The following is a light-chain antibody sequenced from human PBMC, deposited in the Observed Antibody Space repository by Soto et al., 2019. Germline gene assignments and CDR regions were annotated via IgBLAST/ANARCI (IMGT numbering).Light chain of an antibody. CDR3: QQRSTWPPFS. Sequence: EIVLTQSPATLSLSLGERATLSCRASQSIGSYLAWYQHKLGQPLRLLIYDASNRATGIPVRFSGSGSGTDFTLTISSLEPEDFAVYYCQQRSTWPPFSFGPGTKVDIK. V-gene: IGKV3-11*01. J-gene: IGKJ3*01. CDR1: QSIGSY. CDR2: DAS.